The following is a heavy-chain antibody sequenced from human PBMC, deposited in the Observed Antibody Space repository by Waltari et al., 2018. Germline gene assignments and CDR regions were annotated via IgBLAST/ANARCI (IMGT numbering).Heavy chain of an antibody. V-gene: IGHV4-34*02. D-gene: IGHD4-17*01. Sequence: QVQLQQWGAGLLKPSETLSVTCTVYGGSFSNYYWTWIRQSPGKGLEWIGEINHSGSTLYNPSLKSRLSISVETSKNQFSLKLSFVSAADTAVYYCAREVRLNSYYYAMDVWGQGTTVTVSS. J-gene: IGHJ6*02. CDR1: GGSFSNYY. CDR3: AREVRLNSYYYAMDV. CDR2: INHSGST.